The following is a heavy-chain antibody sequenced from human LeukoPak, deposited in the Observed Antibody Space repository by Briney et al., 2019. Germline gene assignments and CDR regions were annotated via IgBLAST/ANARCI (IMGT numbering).Heavy chain of an antibody. CDR1: GGSISSYC. CDR2: IYTSGST. CDR3: ARDSDYGDAYYFDY. D-gene: IGHD4-17*01. J-gene: IGHJ4*02. V-gene: IGHV4-4*07. Sequence: SETLSLTCTVSGGSISSYCWSWIRQPAGKGLEWIGRIYTSGSTNYNPSLKSRVTMSVDTSKNQFSLKLSSVTAADTAVYYCARDSDYGDAYYFDYWGQGTLVTVSS.